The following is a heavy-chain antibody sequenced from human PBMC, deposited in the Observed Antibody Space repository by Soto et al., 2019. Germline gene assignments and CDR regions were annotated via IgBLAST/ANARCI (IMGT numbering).Heavy chain of an antibody. V-gene: IGHV3-33*05. D-gene: IGHD3-16*01. Sequence: QVHLVESGGGVVQPGTSLRLSCVGSGFTFRSYVIHWFRQAPGKGLEWVALTSYDGSNNFYGDSVKGRFTISRHNSRNTVELQMDSLRFEDTALYYCARWGTTGGLDVWGQGTLGSVSS. CDR3: ARWGTTGGLDV. J-gene: IGHJ4*02. CDR1: GFTFRSYV. CDR2: TSYDGSNN.